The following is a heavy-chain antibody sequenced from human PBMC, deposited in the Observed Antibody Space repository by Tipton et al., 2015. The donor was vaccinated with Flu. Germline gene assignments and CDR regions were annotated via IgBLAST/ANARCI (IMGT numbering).Heavy chain of an antibody. CDR1: GDSISSYY. D-gene: IGHD4-11*01. J-gene: IGHJ5*01. V-gene: IGHV4-4*08. Sequence: TLSLTCTVSGDSISSYYWSWIRQPPGKGLEWIGNICPGSPYYNPSLRSRVTMSVARSNDQFSLRLTSVTAADTAVYFCARRTFSNYVSEPKNWFDFWGQGILVTVSS. CDR2: ICPGSP. CDR3: ARRTFSNYVSEPKNWFDF.